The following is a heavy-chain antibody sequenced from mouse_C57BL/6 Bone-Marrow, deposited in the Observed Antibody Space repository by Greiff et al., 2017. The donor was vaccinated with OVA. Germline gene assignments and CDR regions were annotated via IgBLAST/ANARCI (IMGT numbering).Heavy chain of an antibody. CDR1: GFTFTDYY. CDR2: IRNKANGYTT. Sequence: VMLVESGGGLVQPGGSLSLSCAASGFTFTDYYMSWVRQPPGKALEWLGFIRNKANGYTTEYSASVKGRFTISRDNSQSILYLQMNALRAEDSATYYCASFTGYFDVWGTGTTVTVSS. CDR3: ASFTGYFDV. V-gene: IGHV7-3*01. J-gene: IGHJ1*03.